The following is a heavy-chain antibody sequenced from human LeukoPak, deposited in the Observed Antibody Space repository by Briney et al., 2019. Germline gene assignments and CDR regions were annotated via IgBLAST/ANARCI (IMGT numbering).Heavy chain of an antibody. J-gene: IGHJ4*02. CDR1: GFTFSSRW. Sequence: GGSLRLSCTASGFTFSSRWMTWVRQPPGKGLEWVANIKEDGSVKYYVDSVKGRFTISRDNTKNALYLQMNSLRADDTAVYYCAKQLGYCSDGSCYFPYWGQGTLVTVSS. CDR3: AKQLGYCSDGSCYFPY. CDR2: IKEDGSVK. D-gene: IGHD2-15*01. V-gene: IGHV3-7*03.